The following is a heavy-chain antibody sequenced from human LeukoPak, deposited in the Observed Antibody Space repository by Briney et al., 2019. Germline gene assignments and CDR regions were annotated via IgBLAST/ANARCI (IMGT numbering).Heavy chain of an antibody. CDR1: GFTFNPFT. J-gene: IGHJ4*02. D-gene: IGHD5-18*01. CDR2: ISYDGSNT. V-gene: IGHV3-30*18. Sequence: PGGSLRLSCAASGFTFNPFTMHWVRQAPGKGLEWVALISYDGSNTYYGVSVKGRFTISRDNSKNTLYLQMNSLRAEDTAVYYCAKDAGYGYGHPFENWGQGTLVTVSS. CDR3: AKDAGYGYGHPFEN.